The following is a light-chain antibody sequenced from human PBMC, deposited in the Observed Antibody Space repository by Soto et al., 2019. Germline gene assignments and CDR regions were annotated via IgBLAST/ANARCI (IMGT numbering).Light chain of an antibody. J-gene: IGKJ1*01. Sequence: EFVLTQSPGTLSLSPGDRATLSCRASQTVRNNYLAWYQQKPGQAPRLLIYDASSRATGIPDRFSGSGCGTDFTLTISRLEPEDFAVYYCQRYGTSTTFGQGTKVDIK. V-gene: IGKV3-20*01. CDR1: QTVRNNY. CDR3: QRYGTSTT. CDR2: DAS.